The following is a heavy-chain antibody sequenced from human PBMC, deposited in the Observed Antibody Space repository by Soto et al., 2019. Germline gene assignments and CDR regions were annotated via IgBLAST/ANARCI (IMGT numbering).Heavy chain of an antibody. V-gene: IGHV3-21*01. CDR1: GFTFSNYN. Sequence: EVQLVESGGGLVKPGGSLRLSCAASGFTFSNYNMIWVRQAPGKGLEWVSSISSSSSYIYYADSVKGRFTISRDNAKNSLYLQMNSLRAEDTAVYYCARGSAEAGTAAIDHWGQGTLVTVSS. J-gene: IGHJ4*02. CDR2: ISSSSSYI. CDR3: ARGSAEAGTAAIDH. D-gene: IGHD6-19*01.